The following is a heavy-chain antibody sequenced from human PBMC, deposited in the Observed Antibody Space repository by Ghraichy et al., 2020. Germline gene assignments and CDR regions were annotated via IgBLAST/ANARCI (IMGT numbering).Heavy chain of an antibody. D-gene: IGHD5-18*01. Sequence: GESLNISCVASGFTFNTYYMTWVRQAPGKGLEWVANIKQDGNEKYYVDSVKGRFTVSRDNAKDSVYLQMNSLRAEDTAVYYCGRGGYIYGSNPVDYWGQGTQVTVSS. CDR2: IKQDGNEK. CDR1: GFTFNTYY. V-gene: IGHV3-7*04. CDR3: GRGGYIYGSNPVDY. J-gene: IGHJ4*02.